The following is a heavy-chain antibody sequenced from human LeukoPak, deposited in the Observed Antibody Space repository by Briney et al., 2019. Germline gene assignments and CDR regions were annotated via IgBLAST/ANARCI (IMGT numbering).Heavy chain of an antibody. V-gene: IGHV4-34*01. D-gene: IGHD1-7*01. J-gene: IGHJ6*03. Sequence: NASETLSLTCAAYGGSFSNYYWSWIRQPPGKGLEWIGEINDSGRTNYNPSLMSRVTVSVDTSKNQFSLRLTSVTATDTAVYYCARRWNYGRNYYIAVWGNGATVSVSS. CDR3: ARRWNYGRNYYIAV. CDR2: INDSGRT. CDR1: GGSFSNYY.